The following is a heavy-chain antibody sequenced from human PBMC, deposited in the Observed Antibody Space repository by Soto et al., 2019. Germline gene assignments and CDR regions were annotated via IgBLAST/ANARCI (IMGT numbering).Heavy chain of an antibody. V-gene: IGHV3-23*01. CDR1: GFTLSSDF. CDR2: ISSGGTE. J-gene: IGHJ4*02. CDR3: AKGRLDY. Sequence: EVQQLESGGDLVQPGGSLRLSCAASGFTLSSDFMSWVRQAPGKGLEWVSLISSGGTEYYADSVKGRFTISRDTSKNTLFLQMNSLAAEDTGIYYCAKGRLDYWGQGTLVTVSS.